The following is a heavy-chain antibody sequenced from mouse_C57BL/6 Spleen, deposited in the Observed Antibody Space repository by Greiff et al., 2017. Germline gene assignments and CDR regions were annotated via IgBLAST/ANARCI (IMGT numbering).Heavy chain of an antibody. J-gene: IGHJ1*03. V-gene: IGHV1-81*01. CDR2: IYPRSGNY. Sequence: VKLVESGAELARPGASVKLSCKASGYTFTSYGISWVKQRTGQGLEWIGEIYPRSGNYSSNEKIKGTDTPTADKSSSTGYMELRSLTSDDSAVYFCARSGFITTVVATDWYFDVWGTGTTGTVSS. D-gene: IGHD1-1*01. CDR3: ARSGFITTVVATDWYFDV. CDR1: GYTFTSYG.